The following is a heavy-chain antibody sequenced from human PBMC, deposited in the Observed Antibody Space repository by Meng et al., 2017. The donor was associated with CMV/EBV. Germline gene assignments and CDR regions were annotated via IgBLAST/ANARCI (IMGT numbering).Heavy chain of an antibody. CDR1: GFTFDDYT. J-gene: IGHJ6*02. Sequence: GESLKISCAASGFTFDDYTMHWVRQAPGKGLEWVSLISWDGGSTYYADSVKGRFTISRDNSKNSLYLQMNSLRTEDTALYYCARGKAYGVWIGYYTTTYHGMDVWGQGTSVTVSS. V-gene: IGHV3-43*01. D-gene: IGHD3-3*01. CDR2: ISWDGGST. CDR3: ARGKAYGVWIGYYTTTYHGMDV.